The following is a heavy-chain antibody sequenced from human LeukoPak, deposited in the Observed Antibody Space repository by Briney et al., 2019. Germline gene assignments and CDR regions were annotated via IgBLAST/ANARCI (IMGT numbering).Heavy chain of an antibody. Sequence: PGGSLRLSCAASGFTFSSYAMSWVRQAPGKGLEWVSAISGSGGSTYYADSVKGRFTISRDNSKNTLYLQMNSLRAEDTAVYYCAKWQYPIVVVPAAIWVYYYYYGMDVWGQGTTVTVSS. J-gene: IGHJ6*02. D-gene: IGHD2-2*01. CDR3: AKWQYPIVVVPAAIWVYYYYYGMDV. CDR1: GFTFSSYA. V-gene: IGHV3-23*01. CDR2: ISGSGGST.